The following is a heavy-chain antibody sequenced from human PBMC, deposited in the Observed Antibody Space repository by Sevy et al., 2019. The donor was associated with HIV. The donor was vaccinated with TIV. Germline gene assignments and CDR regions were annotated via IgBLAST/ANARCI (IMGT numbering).Heavy chain of an antibody. CDR1: GYSISSDNY. CDR3: ARAIGTQVAGLYYFDY. D-gene: IGHD6-19*01. CDR2: VYHSGSS. Sequence: SETLSLTCAVSGYSISSDNYWGWIRQPPGKGLEWIGSVYHSGSSHYNSSHKSRVTISVDTSKNQFSLKLSSVTAADTAVYYCARAIGTQVAGLYYFDYWGQGTLVTVSS. V-gene: IGHV4-38-2*01. J-gene: IGHJ4*02.